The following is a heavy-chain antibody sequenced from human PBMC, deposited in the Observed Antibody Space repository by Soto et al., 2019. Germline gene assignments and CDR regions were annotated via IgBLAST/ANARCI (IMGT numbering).Heavy chain of an antibody. J-gene: IGHJ5*02. CDR1: GGSISSGDYY. D-gene: IGHD3-3*01. Sequence: SETLSLTCTVSGGSISSGDYYWSWIRQPPGKGLEWIGYIYYSGSTYYNPSLKSRVTISVDTSKNQFSLKLSSVTAADTAVYYCARAVYDFWSGPNNNWFDPWGQGTLVTVSS. CDR2: IYYSGST. CDR3: ARAVYDFWSGPNNNWFDP. V-gene: IGHV4-30-4*01.